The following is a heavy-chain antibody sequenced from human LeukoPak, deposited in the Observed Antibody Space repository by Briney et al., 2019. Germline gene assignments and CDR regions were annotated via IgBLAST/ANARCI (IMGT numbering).Heavy chain of an antibody. CDR1: GGSISSYY. Sequence: PSETLSLTCTASGGSISSYYWSRIRQPPGKGLEWIGYIYYSGSTNYNPSLKSRVITSVDTSKNQFSLKLSSVTAADTAVYYCARSRGYFDYWGQGTLVTVSS. D-gene: IGHD5/OR15-5a*01. CDR2: IYYSGST. CDR3: ARSRGYFDY. V-gene: IGHV4-59*01. J-gene: IGHJ4*02.